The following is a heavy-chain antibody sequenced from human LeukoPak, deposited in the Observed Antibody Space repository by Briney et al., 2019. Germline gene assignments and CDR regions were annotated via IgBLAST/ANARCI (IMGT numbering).Heavy chain of an antibody. D-gene: IGHD4-17*01. J-gene: IGHJ6*03. CDR3: ARDKLSTVTTGYYYYMDV. CDR2: ISSSGSTI. Sequence: PGGSLRLSCAASGFTFSSYEMNWVRQAPGKGLEWVSYISSSGSTIYYADSVKGRFTISRDNAKNSLYLQMNSLRAEDTAVYYCARDKLSTVTTGYYYYMDVWGKGTTVTISS. V-gene: IGHV3-48*03. CDR1: GFTFSSYE.